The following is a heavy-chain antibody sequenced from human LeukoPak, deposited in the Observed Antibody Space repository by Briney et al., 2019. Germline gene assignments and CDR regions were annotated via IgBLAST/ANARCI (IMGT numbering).Heavy chain of an antibody. J-gene: IGHJ6*02. D-gene: IGHD6-19*01. CDR3: ARGKSSVWPVGLCMDV. Sequence: ASVKVSFKASGYTFTIYYMHWVRQAPGQGLEWMGLINPSAGTTTYVQQFQGRVTVTRDTSTSTVYMDLSSLKSDDTAVYYCARGKSSVWPVGLCMDVWGQGTTVTVSS. V-gene: IGHV1-46*01. CDR2: INPSAGTT. CDR1: GYTFTIYY.